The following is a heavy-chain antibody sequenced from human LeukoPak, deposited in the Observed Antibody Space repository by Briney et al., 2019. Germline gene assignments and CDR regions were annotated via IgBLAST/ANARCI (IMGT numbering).Heavy chain of an antibody. CDR2: FYYSGST. D-gene: IGHD3-22*01. Sequence: SDTLSLTCTVCVGPISIYYWRWLRQPPGKGLEWIGYFYYSGSTNFSPSLKSRVTISVETSKNQFSLKLSSVTAADTAVYYCARAIYYYDSSGYFDWGQGTLVTVSS. CDR1: VGPISIYY. CDR3: ARAIYYYDSSGYFD. J-gene: IGHJ4*02. V-gene: IGHV4-59*07.